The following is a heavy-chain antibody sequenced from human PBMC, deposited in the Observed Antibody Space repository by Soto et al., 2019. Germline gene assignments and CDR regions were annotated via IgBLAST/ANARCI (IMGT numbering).Heavy chain of an antibody. V-gene: IGHV1-18*04. CDR2: FSAYNGNT. CDR1: GYTFTNYG. J-gene: IGHJ4*02. Sequence: ASVKVSCKASGYTFTNYGISWVRQAPGQGLEWMGWFSAYNGNTDYAQKVQGRVTITTGTSTTTAYMELRSLRSDDTAVYYCARAPSAPGDYLDYWGQGTLVTVSS. CDR3: ARAPSAPGDYLDY.